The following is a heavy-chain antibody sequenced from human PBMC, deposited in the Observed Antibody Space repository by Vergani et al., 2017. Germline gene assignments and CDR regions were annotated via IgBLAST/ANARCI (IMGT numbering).Heavy chain of an antibody. J-gene: IGHJ4*02. CDR3: ARLDAAAGTDY. Sequence: QVQLVQSGAEVKKPGSSVKVSCKASGGTFSSYAISWVRQAPGQGLEWMGIINPSGGSTSYAQKFQCRVTMTRDTSTSTVYMELSSLRSEDTAVYYCARLDAAAGTDYWGQGTLVTVSS. CDR2: INPSGGST. V-gene: IGHV1-46*03. CDR1: GGTFSSYA. D-gene: IGHD6-13*01.